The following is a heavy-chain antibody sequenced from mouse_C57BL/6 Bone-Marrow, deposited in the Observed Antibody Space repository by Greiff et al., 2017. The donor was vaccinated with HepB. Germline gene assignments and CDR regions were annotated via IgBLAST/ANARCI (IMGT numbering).Heavy chain of an antibody. Sequence: EVQGVESGGGLVQPGGSLSLSCAASGFTFTDYYMSWVRQPPGKALEWLGFIRNKANGYTTEYSASVKGRFTISRDNSQSILYLQMNALRAEDSATYYCAKSPYGSSYAMDYWGQGTSVTVSS. D-gene: IGHD1-1*01. V-gene: IGHV7-3*01. CDR3: AKSPYGSSYAMDY. CDR1: GFTFTDYY. J-gene: IGHJ4*01. CDR2: IRNKANGYTT.